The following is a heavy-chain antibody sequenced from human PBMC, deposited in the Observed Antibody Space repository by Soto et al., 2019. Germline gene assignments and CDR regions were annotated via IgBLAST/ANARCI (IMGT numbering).Heavy chain of an antibody. Sequence: EVQLLESGGGLVQPGGSLRLSCAASGFAFSFYAMSWVRQAPGKGLEWVSAVDGSGGTTYYADSVKGRFTISRDNSKNTLYLQIHSLRAEDTAVYYCAVKYDILTGFYRPTHFDAFDIWGQGTMVTVSS. J-gene: IGHJ3*02. CDR2: VDGSGGTT. V-gene: IGHV3-23*01. CDR3: AVKYDILTGFYRPTHFDAFDI. D-gene: IGHD3-9*01. CDR1: GFAFSFYA.